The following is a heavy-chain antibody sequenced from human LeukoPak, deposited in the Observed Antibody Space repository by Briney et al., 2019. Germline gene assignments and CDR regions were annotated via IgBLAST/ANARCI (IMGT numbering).Heavy chain of an antibody. J-gene: IGHJ4*02. CDR3: ARGDGYNSDAFDI. CDR2: IYHSGST. CDR1: GYSISSGYY. D-gene: IGHD5-24*01. V-gene: IGHV4-38-2*02. Sequence: SETLSLTCTVSGYSISSGYYWGWIRQPPGKGLEWIGSIYHSGSTYYNPSLKSRVTISVDTSKNQFSLKLSSVTAADTAVYYCARGDGYNSDAFDIWGQGTLVTVSS.